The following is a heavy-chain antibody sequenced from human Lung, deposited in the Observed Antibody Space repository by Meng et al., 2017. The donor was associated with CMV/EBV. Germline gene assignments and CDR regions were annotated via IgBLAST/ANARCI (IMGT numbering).Heavy chain of an antibody. Sequence: SCAASGYTFSSYSMNWVRQAPGKGLEWVSSISSSSSYIYYEDSVKGRFTISRDNAKNSMYLQMNSLRAEDTAVYYCARGGGYYSFWGQGPLVTVSS. CDR3: ARGGGYYSF. V-gene: IGHV3-21*01. CDR1: GYTFSSYS. CDR2: ISSSSSYI. J-gene: IGHJ4*02. D-gene: IGHD3-22*01.